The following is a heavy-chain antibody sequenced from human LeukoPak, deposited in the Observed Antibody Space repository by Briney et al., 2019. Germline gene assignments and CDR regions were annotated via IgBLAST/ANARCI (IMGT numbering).Heavy chain of an antibody. CDR2: MYYSGST. Sequence: PWETLSLTCCVPGGSISSDSFYWGWITQPPGKGLEWIGSMYYSGSTYYNPSLKSRVTISVDTSKNQFSLKLSSVTAADTAVYYCARWTKNYFDYWGQGTLVTVSS. D-gene: IGHD3/OR15-3a*01. V-gene: IGHV4-39*01. CDR1: GGSISSDSFY. J-gene: IGHJ4*02. CDR3: ARWTKNYFDY.